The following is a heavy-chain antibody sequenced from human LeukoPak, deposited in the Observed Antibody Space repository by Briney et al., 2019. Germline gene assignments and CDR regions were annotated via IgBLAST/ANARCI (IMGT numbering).Heavy chain of an antibody. D-gene: IGHD5-24*01. V-gene: IGHV3-23*01. Sequence: GGSLRLSCAASGFTFSTYAMSWVRQAPGKGLEWVSGISGSGGSTYYADSVKGRFTISRDNSKNTLFLQMNSLSAEDTAVYYCAKGGGYNSDWFDPWGQGTLVTVSS. J-gene: IGHJ5*02. CDR3: AKGGGYNSDWFDP. CDR2: ISGSGGST. CDR1: GFTFSTYA.